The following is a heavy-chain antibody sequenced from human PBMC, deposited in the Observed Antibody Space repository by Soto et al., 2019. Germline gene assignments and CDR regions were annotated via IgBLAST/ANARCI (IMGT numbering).Heavy chain of an antibody. CDR1: GGSISSGGYS. Sequence: QLQLQESGSGLAKPSQTLSLTCAVSGGSISSGGYSWTWIRQPPGKGLEWIGFIQHSGSTFYNPSLKSRVTISIDRSKNQFSLKLTSVTAADTAVYYCAASGLAWGQGTLVTVSS. V-gene: IGHV4-30-2*01. J-gene: IGHJ4*02. CDR3: AASGLA. CDR2: IQHSGST. D-gene: IGHD6-6*01.